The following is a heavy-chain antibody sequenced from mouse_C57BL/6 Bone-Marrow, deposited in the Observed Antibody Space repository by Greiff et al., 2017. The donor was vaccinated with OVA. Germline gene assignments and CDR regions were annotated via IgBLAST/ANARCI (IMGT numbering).Heavy chain of an antibody. CDR1: GFSLTSYG. V-gene: IGHV2-2*01. CDR3: AREGLWGTTVVD. Sequence: QVQLQQSGPGLVQPSQSLSITCTVSGFSLTSYGVHWVRQSPGKGLEWLGVIWSGGSTDYNAAFISRLSISKDNSTSQVFFKMNSLQADDTAIYYCAREGLWGTTVVDWGQGTTLTVSS. CDR2: IWSGGST. J-gene: IGHJ2*01. D-gene: IGHD1-1*01.